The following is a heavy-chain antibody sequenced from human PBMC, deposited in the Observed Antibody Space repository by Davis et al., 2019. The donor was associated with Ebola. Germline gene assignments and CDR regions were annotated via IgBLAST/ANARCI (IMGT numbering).Heavy chain of an antibody. Sequence: GGSLRLSCAASGFTFSSHAMSWVRQAPGKGLEWVPTITGSGGSTYYADSVKGRFTISRDNSKNTLYLEMNSLRAEDTAVYYCARHRRTGYYYIFDYWGQGTLVTVSS. CDR3: ARHRRTGYYYIFDY. CDR2: ITGSGGST. J-gene: IGHJ4*02. V-gene: IGHV3-23*01. CDR1: GFTFSSHA. D-gene: IGHD3-22*01.